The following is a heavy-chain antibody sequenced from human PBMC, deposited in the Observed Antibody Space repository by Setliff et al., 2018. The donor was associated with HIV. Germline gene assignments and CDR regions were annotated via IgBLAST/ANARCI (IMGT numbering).Heavy chain of an antibody. CDR1: GGSISSGIYY. Sequence: TSETLSLTCTVSGGSISSGIYYWIWIRQPAGTGLEWIGHVYTTGGTNYNPSLESRLTISVDTSRNQFSLRLSSVTAADTAVYYCARAPTGVTNAFDIWGQGTMVTVSS. CDR3: ARAPTGVTNAFDI. V-gene: IGHV4-61*09. D-gene: IGHD2-8*02. CDR2: VYTTGGT. J-gene: IGHJ3*02.